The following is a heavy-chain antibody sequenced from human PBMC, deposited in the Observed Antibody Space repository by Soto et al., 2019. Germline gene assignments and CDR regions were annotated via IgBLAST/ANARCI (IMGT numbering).Heavy chain of an antibody. CDR3: AREVLFSYAPDLNWFDP. V-gene: IGHV1-18*01. CDR2: ISAYNGDT. J-gene: IGHJ5*02. D-gene: IGHD3-16*01. CDR1: GYTFTNYG. Sequence: ASVKVSCKASGYTFTNYGITWVRQAPGQGLEWMGWISAYNGDTHYTQRLQGRVTMTTDTSTSTAYMELRGLRSDDTAVYYCAREVLFSYAPDLNWFDPWGQGTLVTVSS.